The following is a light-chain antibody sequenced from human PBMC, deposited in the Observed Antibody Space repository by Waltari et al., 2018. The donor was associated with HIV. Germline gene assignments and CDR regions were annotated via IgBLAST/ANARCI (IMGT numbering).Light chain of an antibody. CDR1: QSISSY. CDR2: AAS. J-gene: IGKJ3*01. CDR3: QQSYGSPFT. V-gene: IGKV1-39*01. Sequence: DIRVTQSPSSLSASVGDRVTITCRASQSISSYLNWYQQKPGTAPKLLMSAASSLQSGVPSRFSGNGSGTDFTLTISSLQPEGFATYYCQQSYGSPFTFGPGSKLHIK.